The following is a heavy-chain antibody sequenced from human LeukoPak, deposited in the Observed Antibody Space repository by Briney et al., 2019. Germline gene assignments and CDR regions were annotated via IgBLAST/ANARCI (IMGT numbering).Heavy chain of an antibody. Sequence: GGSLRLSCAASGFTFDDRGMSWVRQAPGKGLEWVSGINWNGGSTGYADSVKGRFTISRDNAKNSLYLQMNSLRAEDTALYYCAGGDRSGWYFDYWGQGTLVTVSS. CDR2: INWNGGST. CDR1: GFTFDDRG. D-gene: IGHD6-19*01. J-gene: IGHJ4*02. CDR3: AGGDRSGWYFDY. V-gene: IGHV3-20*04.